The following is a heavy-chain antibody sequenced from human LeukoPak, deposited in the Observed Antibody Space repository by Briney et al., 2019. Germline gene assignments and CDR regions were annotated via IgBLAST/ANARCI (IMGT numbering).Heavy chain of an antibody. CDR3: ARLRWPRGGRSSFDY. V-gene: IGHV5-51*01. CDR1: GYSFTTHW. CDR2: VNPDDSNT. J-gene: IGHJ4*02. D-gene: IGHD3-10*01. Sequence: GASLKISCKGSGYSFTTHWIGWVRQMPGKGLEWMGIVNPDDSNTIYSPSFQGQVTISADKSITTAYLQWSGLKTPDTAMYYCARLRWPRGGRSSFDYWGQGALVTVSS.